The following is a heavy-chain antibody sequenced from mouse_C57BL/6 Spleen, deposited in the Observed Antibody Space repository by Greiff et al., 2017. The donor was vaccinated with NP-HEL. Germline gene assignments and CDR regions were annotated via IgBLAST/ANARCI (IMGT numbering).Heavy chain of an antibody. D-gene: IGHD1-1*01. CDR1: GYTFTSYG. V-gene: IGHV1-81*01. CDR3: ARALTTVVAYYAMDY. J-gene: IGHJ4*01. Sequence: QVQLQQSGAELARPGASVKLSCKASGYTFTSYGISWVKQRTGQGLEWIGEIYPRSGNTYYNEKFKGKATLTADKSSSTAYMELRSLTSEDSAVYFCARALTTVVAYYAMDYWGQGTSVTVSS. CDR2: IYPRSGNT.